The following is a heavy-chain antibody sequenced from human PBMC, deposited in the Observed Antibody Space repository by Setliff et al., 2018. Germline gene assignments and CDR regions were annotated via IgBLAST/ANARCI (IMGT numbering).Heavy chain of an antibody. CDR2: IYYSGST. J-gene: IGHJ6*03. CDR3: ARVLGYNGYGNYYIYYFMDV. V-gene: IGHV4-39*01. CDR1: GASISSSRDY. Sequence: PSETLSLTCTVSGASISSSRDYWGWIRQPPGKGLEWIGSIYYSGSTYYNPSLKSRITMSVDTSNNRFSLNLSSVTAADTAVYYCARVLGYNGYGNYYIYYFMDVWGKGTTVTVSS. D-gene: IGHD5-12*01.